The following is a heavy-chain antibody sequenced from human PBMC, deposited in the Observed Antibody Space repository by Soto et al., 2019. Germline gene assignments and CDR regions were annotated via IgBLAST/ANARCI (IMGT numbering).Heavy chain of an antibody. D-gene: IGHD2-2*01. J-gene: IGHJ5*02. CDR2: IYYSGST. Sequence: SETLSLTCTVSGGSISSYYWSWIRQPPGKGLEWIGYIYYSGSTNYNPSLKSRVTISVDTSKNQFSLKLSSVTAADTAVYYCARLVKDIVVVPAASLLDPWGQGTLVTVSS. V-gene: IGHV4-59*08. CDR3: ARLVKDIVVVPAASLLDP. CDR1: GGSISSYY.